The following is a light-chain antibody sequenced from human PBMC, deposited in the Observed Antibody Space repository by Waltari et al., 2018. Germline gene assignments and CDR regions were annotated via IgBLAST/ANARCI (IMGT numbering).Light chain of an antibody. J-gene: IGKJ4*01. V-gene: IGKV3-11*01. CDR3: QQRRNWPLT. Sequence: DIVLIPSPAPPSLAPGERASLSRRASQSVTNYLAWDQQRPGQAPRLLIYDTSNRATGIPARFSGSGFATDFTLTIRSLEPDDFAVYYCQQRRNWPLTFGGGTKVEIK. CDR1: QSVTNY. CDR2: DTS.